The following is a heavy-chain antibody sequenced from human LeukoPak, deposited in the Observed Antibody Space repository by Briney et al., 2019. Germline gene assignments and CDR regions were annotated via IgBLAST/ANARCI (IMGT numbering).Heavy chain of an antibody. CDR1: GGSISSSSYY. D-gene: IGHD4-11*01. CDR3: ARALQASLQPRFDP. Sequence: SETLSLTCTVSGGSISSSSYYWSWIRQPPGEGLEWIGYIYYSAIAYYHPSLKSRVTISVDTSKNQFSLNLNSVTAADTAVYYCARALQASLQPRFDPWGQGSLVTVSS. V-gene: IGHV4-30-4*08. CDR2: IYYSAIA. J-gene: IGHJ5*02.